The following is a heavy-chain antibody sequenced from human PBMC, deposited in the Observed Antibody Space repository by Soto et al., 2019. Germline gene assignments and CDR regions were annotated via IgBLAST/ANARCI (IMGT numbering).Heavy chain of an antibody. CDR2: TYYRSKWYY. CDR3: AREQWQYWFVP. CDR1: GDSVSSNNAA. D-gene: IGHD6-19*01. J-gene: IGHJ5*02. V-gene: IGHV6-1*01. Sequence: QSQTLSLTCAISGDSVSSNNAAWTWVRQSPSRGLEWLGRTYYRSKWYYDYAVSVKSRITINPDTSKNQFSLQLNSVTPEDTAVYFCAREQWQYWFVPWGHGILVTVSS.